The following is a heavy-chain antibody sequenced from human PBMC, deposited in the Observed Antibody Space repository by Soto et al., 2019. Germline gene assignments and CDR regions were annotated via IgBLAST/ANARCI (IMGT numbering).Heavy chain of an antibody. CDR2: IYPGDSDT. D-gene: IGHD5-12*01. V-gene: IGHV5-51*01. CDR1: GYSFTSYW. J-gene: IGHJ6*02. Sequence: GESLKISFKGSGYSFTSYWIGWVRQIPGKGLEWMGIIYPGDSDTIYSPSFQGQVTISADKSISTAYLHWSRLKASDTAMYYCATTFHSGYEGPYYYYGMDVWGQGTTVTVSS. CDR3: ATTFHSGYEGPYYYYGMDV.